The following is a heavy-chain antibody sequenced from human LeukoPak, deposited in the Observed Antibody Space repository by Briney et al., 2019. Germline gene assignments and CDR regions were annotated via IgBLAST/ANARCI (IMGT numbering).Heavy chain of an antibody. CDR3: ARDRGAMAGYYFDY. Sequence: GGSLRLSCAASGFTVSNNYMPWVRQAPGKGLEWVSVIYTGGNTYYADSVKGRFTISRDNSKNTAYLQMNGLRAEDTAVYYCARDRGAMAGYYFDYWGHGTLVTVSS. V-gene: IGHV3-53*01. CDR2: IYTGGNT. D-gene: IGHD6-19*01. J-gene: IGHJ4*01. CDR1: GFTVSNNY.